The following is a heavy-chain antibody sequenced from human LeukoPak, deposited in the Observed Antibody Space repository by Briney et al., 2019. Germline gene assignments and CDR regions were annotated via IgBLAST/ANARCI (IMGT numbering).Heavy chain of an antibody. V-gene: IGHV4-59*08. CDR1: GGSISSYY. CDR3: ARYDFDILTGYLRGGMDV. J-gene: IGHJ6*02. Sequence: SETLSLTCTLSGGSISSYYWSWIRQPPGKGLEWIGYIYSSGSANYNPSLNIRATISVDTSKNQFSLNLRSVTAADTAVYYCARYDFDILTGYLRGGMDVWGQGTTVTVSS. D-gene: IGHD3-9*01. CDR2: IYSSGSA.